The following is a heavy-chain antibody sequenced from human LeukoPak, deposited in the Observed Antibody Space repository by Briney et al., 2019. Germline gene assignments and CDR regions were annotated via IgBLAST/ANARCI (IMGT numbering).Heavy chain of an antibody. J-gene: IGHJ4*02. Sequence: PSETLSLTCTVSGGSIGSYYWSWIRQPPGKGLEWIGYIYYSGSTNYNPSLKSRVTISVDTSKNQFSLKLSSVTAADTAVYYCARRGIAAAGYDYWGQGTLVTVSS. V-gene: IGHV4-59*08. CDR3: ARRGIAAAGYDY. CDR2: IYYSGST. D-gene: IGHD6-13*01. CDR1: GGSIGSYY.